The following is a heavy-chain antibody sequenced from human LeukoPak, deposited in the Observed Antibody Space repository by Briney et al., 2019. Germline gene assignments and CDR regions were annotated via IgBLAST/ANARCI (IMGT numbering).Heavy chain of an antibody. D-gene: IGHD4-17*01. CDR3: ARATGGYGDYGWHFDL. V-gene: IGHV1-2*02. CDR2: INPNSGGT. Sequence: ASVKVSHQASGYTFTGYYMHWVRQAPGQGLEWMGWINPNSGGTNYAQKFQGRVTMTRDTSTSTVSMDLSSLKSEDTAMYYCARATGGYGDYGWHFDLWGRGTLVSVSS. CDR1: GYTFTGYY. J-gene: IGHJ2*01.